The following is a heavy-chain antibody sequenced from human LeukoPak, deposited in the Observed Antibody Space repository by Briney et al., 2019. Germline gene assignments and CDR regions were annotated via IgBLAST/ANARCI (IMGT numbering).Heavy chain of an antibody. CDR2: IRSKAYGGTT. J-gene: IGHJ4*02. V-gene: IGHV3-49*04. CDR3: ARRAGAYSHPYDY. CDR1: GFTFDDYA. D-gene: IGHD4/OR15-4a*01. Sequence: GRSLRLSCITSGFTFDDYAVTWVRQTPGKGLERVGFIRSKAYGGTTEYAASVKGRFIISRDDSKSIAYLQMNSLRAEDTAVYYCARRAGAYSHPYDYWGQGTLVTVSS.